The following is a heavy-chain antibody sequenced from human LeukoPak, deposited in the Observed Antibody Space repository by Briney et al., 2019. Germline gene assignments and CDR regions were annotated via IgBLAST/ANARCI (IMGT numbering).Heavy chain of an antibody. J-gene: IGHJ4*02. CDR1: GFSFSYYW. CDR3: AKGGVVGTRYYFDS. Sequence: VGSLRLSCAASGFSFSYYWMSWVRQAPGKGLEWVANTKEDGSGSSYVDSVKGRFTISRDNAKNSLYLQMNSLRAEDTAVYYCAKGGVVGTRYYFDSWGQGTLVTVSS. CDR2: TKEDGSGS. D-gene: IGHD2-15*01. V-gene: IGHV3-7*01.